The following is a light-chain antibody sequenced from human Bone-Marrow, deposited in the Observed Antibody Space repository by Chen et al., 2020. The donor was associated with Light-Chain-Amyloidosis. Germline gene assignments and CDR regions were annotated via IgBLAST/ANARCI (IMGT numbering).Light chain of an antibody. CDR2: GSS. Sequence: EIVLTQSQGTMSLSPGEGANLPCRASQTISSNYLTWYQQKFGQAPRLLIYGSSSRATGIPDRVTGSGSGTDFTLTIDRLEPEDFAMYYCQQYGTSPLTFGGGTKVEIK. CDR3: QQYGTSPLT. V-gene: IGKV3-20*01. CDR1: QTISSNY. J-gene: IGKJ4*01.